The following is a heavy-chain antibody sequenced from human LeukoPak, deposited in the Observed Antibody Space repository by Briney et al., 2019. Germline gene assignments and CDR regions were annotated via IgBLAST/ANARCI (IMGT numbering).Heavy chain of an antibody. CDR3: ATVSSYTYDNGGFYFDF. V-gene: IGHV1-24*01. CDR2: FDPEDGQA. J-gene: IGHJ4*02. CDR1: GYTLTELS. Sequence: ASVKVSCKVPGYTLTELSMHWVRQAPGKGLEWMGGFDPEDGQATYAQKFRGRVTVTEDTSTDTAYMDLSSLRSEDTAVYYCATVSSYTYDNGGFYFDFWGQGTLVTVSS. D-gene: IGHD3-22*01.